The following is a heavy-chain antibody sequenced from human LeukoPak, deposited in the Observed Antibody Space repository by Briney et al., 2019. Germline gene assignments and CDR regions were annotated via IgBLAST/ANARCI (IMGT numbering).Heavy chain of an antibody. CDR2: ISGYNGDT. CDR1: GYTFTTYG. V-gene: IGHV1-18*01. CDR3: ARDRQFRYDSSDYTDS. Sequence: ASVKVSCKASGYTFTTYGISWVRQAPGQGLEWMGWISGYNGDTNYAQKFQGRVTMTTDTSTGTAYMELRSLRSDDTAVYYCARDRQFRYDSSDYTDSWGQGTLVTVSS. J-gene: IGHJ4*02. D-gene: IGHD3-22*01.